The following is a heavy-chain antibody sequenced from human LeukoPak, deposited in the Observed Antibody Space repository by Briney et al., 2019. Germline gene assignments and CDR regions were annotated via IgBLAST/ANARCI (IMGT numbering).Heavy chain of an antibody. CDR2: LFYDGTT. V-gene: IGHV4-39*07. J-gene: IGHJ5*02. CDR1: GGSINDPNYY. D-gene: IGHD3-3*01. CDR3: ARPGGIFSRKYTWFDP. Sequence: SETLSLTCNVFGGSINDPNYYWGWIRQSPGRTLEWIGSLFYDGTTYYNPSLKSRVTISVDTFKNQFSLKLSSVTAADTAVYFCARPGGIFSRKYTWFDPWGQGTLVTVSS.